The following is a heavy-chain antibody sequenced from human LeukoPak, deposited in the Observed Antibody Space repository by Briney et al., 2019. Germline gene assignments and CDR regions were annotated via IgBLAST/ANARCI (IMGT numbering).Heavy chain of an antibody. CDR3: ASPHPYVSGWYGV. J-gene: IGHJ6*04. Sequence: PGGSLRLSCAASGFTVSSNYMSWVRQAPGKGLEWVSVIYSGGSTYYADSMKGRFTISRDNSKNTLYLQMNSLRAEDTAVYYCASPHPYVSGWYGVWGKGTTVTVSS. D-gene: IGHD6-19*01. CDR2: IYSGGST. CDR1: GFTVSSNY. V-gene: IGHV3-53*01.